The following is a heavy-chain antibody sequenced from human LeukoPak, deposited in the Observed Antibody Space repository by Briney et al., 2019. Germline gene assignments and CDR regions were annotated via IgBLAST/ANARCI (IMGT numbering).Heavy chain of an antibody. J-gene: IGHJ6*02. CDR2: IYYSGGT. Sequence: SETLSLTCTVSGGSISSYYWSWIRQPPGKELEWIGYIYYSGGTNYNPSLKSRVTISVDTSKNQFSLKLSSVTAADTAVYYCARDMLLVGAGYYYGMDVWGQGTTVTVSS. D-gene: IGHD2-8*01. V-gene: IGHV4-59*01. CDR3: ARDMLLVGAGYYYGMDV. CDR1: GGSISSYY.